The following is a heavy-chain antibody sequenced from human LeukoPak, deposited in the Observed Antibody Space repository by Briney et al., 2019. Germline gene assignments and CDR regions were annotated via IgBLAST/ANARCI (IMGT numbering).Heavy chain of an antibody. Sequence: GGSLRLSCAPSGFTFPDDAMHWVRQAPGKGLEWVSHISGDGRSTYYADSVKGRFTISRDNSKNSQYLQMNSLTTEDTAMYYCAKGGGWLVDYWGQGTLVTVSS. CDR1: GFTFPDDA. CDR2: ISGDGRST. CDR3: AKGGGWLVDY. D-gene: IGHD6-19*01. V-gene: IGHV3-43*02. J-gene: IGHJ4*02.